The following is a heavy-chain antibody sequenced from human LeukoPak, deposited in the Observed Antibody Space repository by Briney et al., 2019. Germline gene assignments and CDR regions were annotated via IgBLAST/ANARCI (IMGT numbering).Heavy chain of an antibody. D-gene: IGHD3-10*01. CDR3: ARGGVAAKYYFDS. CDR1: GGSISPLY. CDR2: IYYSGTT. V-gene: IGHV4-59*11. J-gene: IGHJ4*02. Sequence: PSETLSLACTVSGGSISPLYWSWIRQPPGKGLEFIGYIYYSGTTNYNPSLKSRVTLSVDTFKNQFSLKLSSVTAADTAVYYCARGGVAAKYYFDSWGQGTLVTVSS.